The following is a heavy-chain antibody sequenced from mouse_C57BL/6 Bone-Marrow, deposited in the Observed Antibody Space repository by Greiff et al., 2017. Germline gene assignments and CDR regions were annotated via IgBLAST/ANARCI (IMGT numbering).Heavy chain of an antibody. CDR2: IDPANGNT. CDR3: ARGLTEGLYAMDY. CDR1: GFNIKNTY. J-gene: IGHJ4*01. V-gene: IGHV14-3*01. Sequence: EVQLQQSVAELVRPGASVKLSCTASGFNIKNTYMHWVKQRPEQGLAWIGRIDPANGNTKYAPQFPGKATITADTSSNTAYLQLSSLTSEDTAIYYCARGLTEGLYAMDYWGQGTSATVSS. D-gene: IGHD4-1*01.